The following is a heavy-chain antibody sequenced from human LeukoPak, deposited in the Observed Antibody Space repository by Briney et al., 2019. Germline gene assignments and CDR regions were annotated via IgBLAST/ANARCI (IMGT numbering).Heavy chain of an antibody. V-gene: IGHV4-34*01. D-gene: IGHD2-2*01. J-gene: IGHJ3*02. CDR2: INHSGST. CDR1: GGSFSGYY. CDR3: ARMAYCSSTSCRPKDAFDI. Sequence: SETLSLTCAVYGGSFSGYYWSWIRQPPGKGLEWIGEINHSGSTNYNPSLESRVTISVDTSKNQFSLKLSSVTAADTAVYYCARMAYCSSTSCRPKDAFDIWGQGTMVTVSS.